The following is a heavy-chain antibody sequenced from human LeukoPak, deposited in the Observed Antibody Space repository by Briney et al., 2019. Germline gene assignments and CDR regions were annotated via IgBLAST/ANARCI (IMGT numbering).Heavy chain of an antibody. CDR3: ARGGNSVFGVVDY. V-gene: IGHV1-2*02. D-gene: IGHD3-3*01. CDR2: INPSRGGP. J-gene: IGHJ4*02. Sequence: ASVTVSCKASGYTFTCYYMHWVRQPPGQGLEWMGWINPSRGGPIYAQKYQGRVTITWDTSTSTTYLELRSLRPAPPAVYYCARGGNSVFGVVDYWGQGTLVTVSS. CDR1: GYTFTCYY.